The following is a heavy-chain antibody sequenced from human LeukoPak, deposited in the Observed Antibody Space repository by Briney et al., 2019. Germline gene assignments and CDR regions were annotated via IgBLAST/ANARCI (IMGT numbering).Heavy chain of an antibody. CDR2: ISWNSGSI. CDR3: ARGLPIVVVPVGAFDI. CDR1: GSTFGDYA. Sequence: GGSLRLSCAASGSTFGDYAMHWGRNAPGQGKGRVSGISWNSGSIGYADSVNGRFTISRVNAKNSLYLQMNSLRAEDTALYYRARGLPIVVVPVGAFDIWGQGTMVTVSS. D-gene: IGHD2-2*01. J-gene: IGHJ3*02. V-gene: IGHV3-9*01.